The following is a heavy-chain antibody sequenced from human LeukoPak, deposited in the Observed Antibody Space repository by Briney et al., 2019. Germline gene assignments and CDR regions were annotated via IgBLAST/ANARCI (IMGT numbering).Heavy chain of an antibody. Sequence: GGSLRLSCAASGFTFRSFGMSWVRQAPGKGLEWVSTVSATGGSTYYADSVKGRFTISRDNFKNTVFLQMNSLRAEDTALYYCAKDVSAAPGYWGQGTLVTVSS. J-gene: IGHJ4*02. D-gene: IGHD3-10*01. CDR1: GFTFRSFG. CDR3: AKDVSAAPGY. CDR2: VSATGGST. V-gene: IGHV3-23*01.